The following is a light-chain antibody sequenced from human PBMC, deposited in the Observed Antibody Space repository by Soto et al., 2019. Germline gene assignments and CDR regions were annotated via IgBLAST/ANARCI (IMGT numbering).Light chain of an antibody. V-gene: IGKV3-15*01. CDR3: QQYGSSIQT. Sequence: EVVLTQSPATLSLSPGERATLSCKASQSVSINLAWYQQKPGQAPRLLIYDASTRATGIPARVSGSGSGTEFTLTISRLEPEDFEVYYCQQYGSSIQTFGQGTKVDI. CDR1: QSVSIN. J-gene: IGKJ1*01. CDR2: DAS.